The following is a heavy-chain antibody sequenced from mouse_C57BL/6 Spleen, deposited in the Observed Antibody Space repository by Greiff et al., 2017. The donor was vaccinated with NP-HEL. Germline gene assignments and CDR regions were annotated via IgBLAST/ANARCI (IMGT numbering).Heavy chain of an antibody. D-gene: IGHD2-2*01. CDR2: ISSGGDYI. J-gene: IGHJ4*01. Sequence: EVQRVESGEGLVKPGGSLKLSCAASGFTFSSYAMSWVRQTPEKRLEWVAYISSGGDYIYYADTVKGRFTISRDTARNNLYLQMSSLKSEDTAMYYCTRDYYGYDYAMDYWGQGTSVTVSS. V-gene: IGHV5-9-1*02. CDR3: TRDYYGYDYAMDY. CDR1: GFTFSSYA.